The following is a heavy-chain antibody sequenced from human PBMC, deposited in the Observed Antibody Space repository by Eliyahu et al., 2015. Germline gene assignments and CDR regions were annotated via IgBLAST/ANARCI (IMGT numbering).Heavy chain of an antibody. J-gene: IGHJ4*02. D-gene: IGHD4-17*01. CDR3: ARGPTMTTDY. CDR2: IFYSGTT. Sequence: QLQLQESGPGLVKPSETLSLTCTVSGGSISSDSSYWAWIRQPPGKGLEWIGYIFYSGTTYYNPSLKSRVTISVDASKNQFSLKLSSVTAADTAVYYCARGPTMTTDYWGQGTLVTVS. V-gene: IGHV4-39*07. CDR1: GGSISSDSSY.